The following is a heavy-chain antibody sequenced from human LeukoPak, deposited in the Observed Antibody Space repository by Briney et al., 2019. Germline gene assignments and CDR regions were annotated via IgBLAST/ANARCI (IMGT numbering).Heavy chain of an antibody. J-gene: IGHJ4*02. CDR1: GYTFTGYY. CDR2: INPNSGGT. D-gene: IGHD3-10*01. Sequence: APVKVSCKASGYTFTGYYMHWVRQAPGQGLEWMGWINPNSGGTNYAQKFQGWVTMTRDTSISTAYMELSRLRSDDTAVYYCARDFSTYYYGSGSYYGLYYFDYWGQGTLVTVSS. CDR3: ARDFSTYYYGSGSYYGLYYFDY. V-gene: IGHV1-2*04.